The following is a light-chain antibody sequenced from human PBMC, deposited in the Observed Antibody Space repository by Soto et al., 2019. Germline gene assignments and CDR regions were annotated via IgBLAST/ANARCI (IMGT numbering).Light chain of an antibody. CDR2: GAS. Sequence: EIVLTQSPGTLSLSPGERATLSCRASQRVSSNYLAWYQQKPGQAPRLLIYGASSRATGIPDRFSGSWSGIDFTLTISRLEPEDVAVYYCQQYGGSPRVTFGGGTKVEIK. J-gene: IGKJ4*01. CDR1: QRVSSNY. CDR3: QQYGGSPRVT. V-gene: IGKV3-20*01.